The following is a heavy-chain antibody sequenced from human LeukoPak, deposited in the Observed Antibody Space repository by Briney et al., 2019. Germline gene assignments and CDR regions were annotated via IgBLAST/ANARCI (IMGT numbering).Heavy chain of an antibody. CDR2: ISSSGDTI. Sequence: GGSLRLSCAASGFTFSDYYMTWIRQAPGKGLEWVSYISSSGDTIYYAGSVKGRFTISRDNAKSSLYLQMNSLRAEDTAVYYCARDRFLEWLLPIDYWGQGTLVTVSS. D-gene: IGHD3-3*01. CDR1: GFTFSDYY. CDR3: ARDRFLEWLLPIDY. J-gene: IGHJ4*02. V-gene: IGHV3-11*01.